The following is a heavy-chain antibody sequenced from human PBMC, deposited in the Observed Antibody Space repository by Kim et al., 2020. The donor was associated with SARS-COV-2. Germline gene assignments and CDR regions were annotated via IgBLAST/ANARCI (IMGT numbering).Heavy chain of an antibody. D-gene: IGHD6-13*01. CDR1: GFTFSSYE. CDR3: ARDYALAAPVTVVHSGM. J-gene: IGHJ6*01. CDR2: ISSSGNTI. V-gene: IGHV3-48*03. Sequence: GGSLRLSCAASGFTFSSYEMNWVRQAPGKGLEWVSYISSSGNTIFYADSVKGRFTISRDNAKNSLYLQMNSLRAEDTAVYYCARDYALAAPVTVVHSGM.